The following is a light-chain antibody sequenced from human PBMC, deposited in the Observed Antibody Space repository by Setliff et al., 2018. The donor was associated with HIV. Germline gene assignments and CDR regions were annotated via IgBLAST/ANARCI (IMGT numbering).Light chain of an antibody. CDR2: DVT. Sequence: QSALTQPASVSGSPGQSITISCTGTSSDVGGYNYVSWHQQHPGKAPKLMIYDVTNRPSGVSNRFSGSKSGNTASLTISGLQAEDEADYYYSSYTSSSTLVFGTGTKVTVL. CDR1: SSDVGGYNY. J-gene: IGLJ1*01. V-gene: IGLV2-14*03. CDR3: SSYTSSSTLV.